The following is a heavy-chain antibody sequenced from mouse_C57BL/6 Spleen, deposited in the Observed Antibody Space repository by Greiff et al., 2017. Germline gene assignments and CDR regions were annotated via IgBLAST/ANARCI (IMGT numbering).Heavy chain of an antibody. V-gene: IGHV2-3*01. CDR2: IWGDGST. CDR3: AKPDSNYDYFDY. J-gene: IGHJ2*01. CDR1: GFSLTSYG. D-gene: IGHD2-5*01. Sequence: VKLVESGPGLVAPSQSLSITCPVSGFSLTSYGVSWVRQPPGQGLAWLGVIWGDGSTTYHSALLSRRSISKDNSKSQVFLKLNSLQTDDTATYYGAKPDSNYDYFDYGGQGTTLTGSS.